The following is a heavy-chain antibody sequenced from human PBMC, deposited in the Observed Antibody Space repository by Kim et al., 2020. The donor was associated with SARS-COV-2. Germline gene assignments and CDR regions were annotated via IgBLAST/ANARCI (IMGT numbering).Heavy chain of an antibody. V-gene: IGHV3-30*07. CDR3: ARGDYGSYYYYYYGMDV. J-gene: IGHJ6*02. D-gene: IGHD4-17*01. Sequence: VKGRVTSSRDKSKNTLYLQMNSLRAEDTAVYYCARGDYGSYYYYYYGMDVWGQGTTVTVSS.